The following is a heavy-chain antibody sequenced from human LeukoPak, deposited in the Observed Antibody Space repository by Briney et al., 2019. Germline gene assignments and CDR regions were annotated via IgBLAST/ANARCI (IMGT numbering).Heavy chain of an antibody. J-gene: IGHJ3*02. V-gene: IGHV1-58*02. D-gene: IGHD3-22*01. CDR2: IVVGSGNT. Sequence: AASVKVSCKASGFTFTRSAMQWVRQARGQRLEWVGWIVVGSGNTNYAQKFQERVTITRDMSTSTAYMELSSLRSEDTAVYYCAAVASDHYLDSSGYFLPAFDIWGQGTMVTVSS. CDR1: GFTFTRSA. CDR3: AAVASDHYLDSSGYFLPAFDI.